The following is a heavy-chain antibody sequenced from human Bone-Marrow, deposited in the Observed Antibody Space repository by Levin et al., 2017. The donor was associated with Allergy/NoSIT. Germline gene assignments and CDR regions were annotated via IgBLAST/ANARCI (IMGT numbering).Heavy chain of an antibody. Sequence: AGGSLRLSCAVSGFTFSSYEMSWVRQAPGKGLEWVSYTSYDGTTTYYADSVKGRFIISRDNPKNSLFLQMKSLRAEDTAVYYCARRAYLTYHAFDIWGQGTMVTVSS. J-gene: IGHJ3*02. CDR3: ARRAYLTYHAFDI. CDR2: TSYDGTTT. CDR1: GFTFSSYE. V-gene: IGHV3-48*03. D-gene: IGHD2/OR15-2a*01.